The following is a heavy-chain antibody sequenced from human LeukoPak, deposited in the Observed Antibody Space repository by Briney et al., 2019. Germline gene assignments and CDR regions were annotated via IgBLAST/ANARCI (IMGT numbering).Heavy chain of an antibody. D-gene: IGHD5-12*01. J-gene: IGHJ2*01. CDR3: ARRGMGYSGYDGYWYFDL. V-gene: IGHV5-10-1*01. Sequence: GESLKISCKGSGYTFTNYWIGWVRQMPGKGLEWMGRIDPSDSYINYSPSFQGHVTISADKSNSTAYLQWSTLKASDTAMYYCARRGMGYSGYDGYWYFDLWGRGTLVTVSS. CDR2: IDPSDSYI. CDR1: GYTFTNYW.